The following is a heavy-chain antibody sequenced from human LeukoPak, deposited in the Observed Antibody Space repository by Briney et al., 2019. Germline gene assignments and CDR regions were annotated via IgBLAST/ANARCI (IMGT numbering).Heavy chain of an antibody. CDR1: GGSISSSPYY. CDR2: INYSGNT. V-gene: IGHV4-39*07. J-gene: IGHJ5*02. D-gene: IGHD1-1*01. CDR3: ASTPSSPNWNRGYNWFDP. Sequence: SETLSLTCTVSGGSISSSPYYWCWVRQPPGRGLEWIGSINYSGNTYYTPSLKSRLTISVDTSKNQFSLRLSSVTAADTAVYYRASTPSSPNWNRGYNWFDPWGQGTLVTVSS.